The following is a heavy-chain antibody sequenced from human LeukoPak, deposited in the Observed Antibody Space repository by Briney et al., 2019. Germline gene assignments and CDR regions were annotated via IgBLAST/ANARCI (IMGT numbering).Heavy chain of an antibody. D-gene: IGHD1-7*01. CDR2: IYDSENN. Sequence: SETLSLTCTVSGGSISSYYWSWIRQPPGKGLEWIAYIYDSENNNYNPSLRSRVTISVDTSNNQFSLILTSVAAADTAVYYCARGNGWNYGRNSFDIWGQGTMVTVSS. CDR3: ARGNGWNYGRNSFDI. J-gene: IGHJ3*02. V-gene: IGHV4-59*01. CDR1: GGSISSYY.